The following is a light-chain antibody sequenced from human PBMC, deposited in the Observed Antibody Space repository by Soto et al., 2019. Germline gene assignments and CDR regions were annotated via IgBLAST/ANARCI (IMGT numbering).Light chain of an antibody. V-gene: IGKV3-20*01. CDR3: HQCLSSRT. CDR1: QSVSSSY. Sequence: EIVLTQSPGTLSLCPGERATLSCRASQSVSSSYLAWYQQKPGQAPRLLIYAASSRATGIPDRFSGSGSGTDFTLTISKLEPEDFAVYYCHQCLSSRTFGQGTKVDI. CDR2: AAS. J-gene: IGKJ1*01.